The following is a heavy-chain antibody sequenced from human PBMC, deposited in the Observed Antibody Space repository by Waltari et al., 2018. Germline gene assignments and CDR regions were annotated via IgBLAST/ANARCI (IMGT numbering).Heavy chain of an antibody. Sequence: QVQLPQWGAGLLKPSETLSLTCAVYGGSFSGSYWCWLRQPPGKGLEWIGEINHSGSTNYNPSLKSRVTISVDTSKNQFSLKLSSVTAADTAVYYCARGQGYYDFWSGYYMYFDYWGQGTLVTVSS. CDR1: GGSFSGSY. D-gene: IGHD3-3*01. V-gene: IGHV4-34*01. CDR2: INHSGST. CDR3: ARGQGYYDFWSGYYMYFDY. J-gene: IGHJ4*02.